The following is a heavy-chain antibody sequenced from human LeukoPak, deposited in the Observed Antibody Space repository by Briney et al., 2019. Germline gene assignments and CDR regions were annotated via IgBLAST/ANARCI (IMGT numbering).Heavy chain of an antibody. CDR2: INHSGST. V-gene: IGHV4-34*01. CDR3: ARVIYYDSSGYPTYYFDY. CDR1: GGSFSGYY. J-gene: IGHJ4*02. D-gene: IGHD3-22*01. Sequence: PSETLSLTCAVYGGSFSGYYWSWIRQPPGKGLEWIGEINHSGSTNYNPSLKSRVTISVDTSKNQFSLKLSSVTAADTAVYYCARVIYYDSSGYPTYYFDYWGKGTLVTVSS.